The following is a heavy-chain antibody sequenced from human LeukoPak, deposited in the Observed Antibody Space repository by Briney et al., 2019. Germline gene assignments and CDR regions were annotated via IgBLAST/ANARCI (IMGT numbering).Heavy chain of an antibody. Sequence: SETLSLTCTVSGGSISSSDYYWAWVRQPPGKGLEWVGSGYHSGRSYYTQSLKSRVTISVDTSKNQFSLKLYSVTAADTAVYYCARLLAAAQTDYFDYWGQGTKVTVSS. CDR3: ARLLAAAQTDYFDY. D-gene: IGHD6-6*01. V-gene: IGHV4-39*01. J-gene: IGHJ4*02. CDR2: GYHSGRS. CDR1: GGSISSSDYY.